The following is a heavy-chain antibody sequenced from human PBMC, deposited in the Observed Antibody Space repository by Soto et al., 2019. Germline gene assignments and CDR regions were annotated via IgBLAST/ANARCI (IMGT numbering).Heavy chain of an antibody. CDR3: ARSSYYDFWCSPTFRGPFDY. CDR2: IWYDGSNK. J-gene: IGHJ4*02. D-gene: IGHD3-3*01. Sequence: GGSLRLSCAAAGFSFSSYGMHWVRLAPGKGLEWVAVIWYDGSNKYYADSVKGRFTISRDNSKNTLYLQMNSLRAEDTAVYYCARSSYYDFWCSPTFRGPFDYWGQGTLVTVSA. CDR1: GFSFSSYG. V-gene: IGHV3-33*01.